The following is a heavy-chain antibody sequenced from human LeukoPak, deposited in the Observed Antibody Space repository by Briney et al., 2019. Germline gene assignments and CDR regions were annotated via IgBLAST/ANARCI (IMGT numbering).Heavy chain of an antibody. V-gene: IGHV3-74*01. CDR3: ARSRPYYDILTGYYIPPFDY. J-gene: IGHJ4*02. CDR1: GFTFSSYW. Sequence: PGGSLRLSCAASGFTFSSYWMHWVRQAPGKGLVWVSRINSDGSSTSYADSVKGRFTISRDNSKNTLYLQMNSLRAEDTAVYYCARSRPYYDILTGYYIPPFDYWGQGTLVTVSS. CDR2: INSDGSST. D-gene: IGHD3-9*01.